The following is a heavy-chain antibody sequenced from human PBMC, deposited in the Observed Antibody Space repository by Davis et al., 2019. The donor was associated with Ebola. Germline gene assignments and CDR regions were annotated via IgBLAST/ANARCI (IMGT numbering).Heavy chain of an antibody. V-gene: IGHV5-51*01. Sequence: PGGSLRLSCKGSGYSFTSYWIGWVRQMPGKGLEWMGIIYPGDSDTRYSPSFQGQVTISADKSISTAYLQWSSLKASDTAMYYCARLLTTVNLNNWFDPWGQGTLVTVSS. D-gene: IGHD4-17*01. CDR2: IYPGDSDT. CDR1: GYSFTSYW. CDR3: ARLLTTVNLNNWFDP. J-gene: IGHJ5*02.